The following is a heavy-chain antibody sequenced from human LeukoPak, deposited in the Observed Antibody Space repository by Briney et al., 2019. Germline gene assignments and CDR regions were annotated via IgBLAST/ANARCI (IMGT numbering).Heavy chain of an antibody. CDR3: ARSRLIAVAGTYYYYGMDV. CDR2: TYYRSKWYN. D-gene: IGHD6-19*01. V-gene: IGHV6-1*01. Sequence: SQTLSLTCAISGDSVSSNSAARNWIRQSPLRGLEWLGRTYYRSKWYNDYAVSVKSRVTINPDTSKNQFSLQLNSMTPEDTAVYYCARSRLIAVAGTYYYYGMDVWGQGTTVTVSS. J-gene: IGHJ6*02. CDR1: GDSVSSNSAA.